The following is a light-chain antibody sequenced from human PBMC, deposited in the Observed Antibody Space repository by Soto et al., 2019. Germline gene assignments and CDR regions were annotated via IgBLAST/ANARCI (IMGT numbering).Light chain of an antibody. J-gene: IGLJ2*01. V-gene: IGLV3-1*01. CDR2: QDR. CDR1: KLGDKY. CDR3: QSWDSSTVV. Sequence: SYELTQPPSVSVSPGQTASITCSGDKLGDKYACWYQQKPGQSPVLVIYQDRKRPSGIPERFSGSNSGNTATLTISGTQARDEADYYCQSWDSSTVVFGGGTQLTVL.